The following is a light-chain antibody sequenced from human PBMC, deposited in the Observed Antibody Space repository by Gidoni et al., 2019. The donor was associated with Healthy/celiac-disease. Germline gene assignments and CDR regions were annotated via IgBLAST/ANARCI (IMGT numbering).Light chain of an antibody. CDR3: QPSYSTPFT. Sequence: DIQMTQSPSSLSASVGDRVTITCRASHSISSYLHWYQQKPGKAPKLLIYAASSLQSGVPSRLSGSGSGTDFTLTISRLHPDVSATYYCQPSYSTPFTFGGGTKVEIK. V-gene: IGKV1-39*01. CDR1: HSISSY. J-gene: IGKJ4*01. CDR2: AAS.